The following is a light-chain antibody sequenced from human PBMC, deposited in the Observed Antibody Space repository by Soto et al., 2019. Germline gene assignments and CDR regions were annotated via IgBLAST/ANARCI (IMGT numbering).Light chain of an antibody. J-gene: IGKJ5*01. V-gene: IGKV3-20*01. CDR2: GAS. Sequence: EIVLTQSPGTLSLSPGERATLSCRASHSVSSSYLAWYQQKPGQAPRLLIYGASSRATGIPDRFSGRGSGTDFTPTITSLERNAFAVSYCQQYGNSPTITFGQGTRLDIK. CDR3: QQYGNSPTIT. CDR1: HSVSSSY.